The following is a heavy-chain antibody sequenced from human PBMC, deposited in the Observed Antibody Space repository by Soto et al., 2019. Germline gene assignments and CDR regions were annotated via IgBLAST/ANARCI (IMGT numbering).Heavy chain of an antibody. J-gene: IGHJ4*02. CDR3: VKSRGGNNFDFFD. CDR1: GFTFSSYA. V-gene: IGHV3-64D*06. D-gene: IGHD5-12*01. CDR2: VRGNGDPP. Sequence: PXGSLRPSCSASGFTFSSYAMHWVRQVPGKGLEYVSGVRGNGDPPFYADSVKGRFTISRDNSKNTLYLQMSSLSADDTAVYYCVKSRGGNNFDFFDWGQGALVTVSS.